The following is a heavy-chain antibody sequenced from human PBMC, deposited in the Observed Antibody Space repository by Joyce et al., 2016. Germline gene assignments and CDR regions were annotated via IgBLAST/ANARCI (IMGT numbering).Heavy chain of an antibody. CDR1: GASVSSGGYS. J-gene: IGHJ4*02. CDR2: IYHNEST. V-gene: IGHV4-30-2*01. Sequence: QLQLQESSSGLVKPSQTLSLTCAVSGASVSSGGYSWSWIRQPPGKGLEWIVYIYHNESTYYNPSLKSRVTISVDRSKNQFSLKLASVTAADTAVYYCASGFNFKGRSFFDYWGQGALVTVSS. D-gene: IGHD3-10*01. CDR3: ASGFNFKGRSFFDY.